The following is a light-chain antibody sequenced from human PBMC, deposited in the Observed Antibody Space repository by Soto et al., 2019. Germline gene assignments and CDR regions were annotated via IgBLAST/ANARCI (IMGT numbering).Light chain of an antibody. V-gene: IGLV2-23*01. J-gene: IGLJ2*01. CDR3: CSYSGRGTTWVV. Sequence: QSVLTQPASVSGSPGQSITVSCTGTSADLGTYNLVSWFQQHPGKAPQLVIFEGSKRPSGVSHRFSGSKSGTTASQTISGLQAEGEADYYCCSYSGRGTTWVVFGGGTKVTVL. CDR1: SADLGTYNL. CDR2: EGS.